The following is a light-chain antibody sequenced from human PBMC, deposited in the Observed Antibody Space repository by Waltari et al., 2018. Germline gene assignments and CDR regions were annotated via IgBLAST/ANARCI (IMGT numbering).Light chain of an antibody. Sequence: DIQMTQSPSTLSASVGDTITITCRASQSISNYLAWYQQKPGKAPKLLIYKASSSGSGVPSRFSSGSGTEFTLTISSLQPDDFVTYYCQQYNTYSSFGQGTKLEIK. J-gene: IGKJ2*03. CDR1: QSISNY. CDR3: QQYNTYSS. CDR2: KAS. V-gene: IGKV1-5*03.